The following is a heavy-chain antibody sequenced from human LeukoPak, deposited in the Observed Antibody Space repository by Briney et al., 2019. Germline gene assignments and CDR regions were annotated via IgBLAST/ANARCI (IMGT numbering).Heavy chain of an antibody. CDR1: GFTFSSYG. J-gene: IGHJ6*02. CDR3: AKDLVTAIRNYYYGMDV. V-gene: IGHV3-30*18. D-gene: IGHD2-21*02. CDR2: ISYDGSNK. Sequence: GGSLRLSCAASGFTFSSYGMHWVRQAPGKGLEWVAVISYDGSNKYYADSVKGRFTISRDNSKNTLYLQMNSLRAEDTAVYYCAKDLVTAIRNYYYGMDVWGQGTTVIVSS.